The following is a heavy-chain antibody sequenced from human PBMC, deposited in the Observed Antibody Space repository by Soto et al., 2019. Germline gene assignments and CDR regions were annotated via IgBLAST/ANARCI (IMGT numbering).Heavy chain of an antibody. J-gene: IGHJ6*02. CDR3: ARDFDTYYYGSGSYPHYYGMDV. CDR2: ISSSSSYI. CDR1: GFTFSSYS. V-gene: IGHV3-21*01. Sequence: PGGSLRLSCAASGFTFSSYSMNWVRQAPGKGLEWVSSISSSSSYIYYADSVKGRFTISRDNAKNSLYLQMNSLRAEDTAVYYCARDFDTYYYGSGSYPHYYGMDVWGQGTTVTVSS. D-gene: IGHD3-10*01.